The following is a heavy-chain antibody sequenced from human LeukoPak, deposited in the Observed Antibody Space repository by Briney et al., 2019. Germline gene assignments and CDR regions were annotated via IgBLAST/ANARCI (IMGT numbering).Heavy chain of an antibody. CDR3: ARGPRGGATRYYFDY. J-gene: IGHJ4*02. Sequence: SVKVSCKASGGTFSSYAISWVRQAPGQRLEWMGRIIPIFGTANYAQKFQGRVTITADKSTSTAYMELSSPRSEDTAVYYCARGPRGGATRYYFDYWGQGTLVTVSS. V-gene: IGHV1-69*06. CDR1: GGTFSSYA. CDR2: IIPIFGTA. D-gene: IGHD1-26*01.